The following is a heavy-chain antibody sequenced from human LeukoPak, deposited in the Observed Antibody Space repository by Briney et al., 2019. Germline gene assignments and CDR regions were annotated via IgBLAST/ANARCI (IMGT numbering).Heavy chain of an antibody. CDR3: ASAYYYDSSVFDY. D-gene: IGHD3-22*01. CDR1: GFTVSSNY. V-gene: IGHV3-53*01. CDR2: IYSGGST. Sequence: GGSLRLSCAAPGFTVSSNYMSWVRQAPGKGLEWVSVIYSGGSTYYADSVKGRFTISRDNSKNTLYLQMNSLRAEDTAVYYCASAYYYDSSVFDYWGQGTLVTVSS. J-gene: IGHJ4*02.